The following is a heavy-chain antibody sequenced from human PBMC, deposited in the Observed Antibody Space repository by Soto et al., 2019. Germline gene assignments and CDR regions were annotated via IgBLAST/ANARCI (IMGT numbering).Heavy chain of an antibody. CDR3: ARERLMTTVTRYYYHGMDV. Sequence: SETLSLTCAVSGGSISSGGYSWSWIRQPPGKGLEWIGYIYHSGSTYYNPSLKSRVTISVDRSKNQFSLKLSSVTAAGTAVYYCARERLMTTVTRYYYHGMDVWGQGTTVTVSS. V-gene: IGHV4-30-2*01. CDR2: IYHSGST. CDR1: GGSISSGGYS. J-gene: IGHJ6*02. D-gene: IGHD4-17*01.